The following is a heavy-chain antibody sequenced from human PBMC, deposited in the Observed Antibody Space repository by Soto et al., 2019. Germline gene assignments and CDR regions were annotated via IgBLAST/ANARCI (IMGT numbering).Heavy chain of an antibody. V-gene: IGHV1-8*01. CDR2: MNPNSGNT. D-gene: IGHD3-10*01. J-gene: IGHJ4*02. CDR3: ARTLGGDNVDC. Sequence: QVQLVQSGAEVKKPGASVKVSCKASGYTFTSYDINWVRQATGQGLEWMGWMNPNSGNTGYAQKFQGRVTMTRNTARSVADVELSSLRAEDAAGEYWARTLGGDNVDCWGQGSRVTVSA. CDR1: GYTFTSYD.